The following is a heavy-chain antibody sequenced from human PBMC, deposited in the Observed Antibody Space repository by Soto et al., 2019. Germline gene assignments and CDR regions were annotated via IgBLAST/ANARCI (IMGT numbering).Heavy chain of an antibody. D-gene: IGHD3-3*01. CDR1: GGSISSGGYS. J-gene: IGHJ6*02. CDR3: ARGGKYYDFWSGYYMDYYYGMDV. V-gene: IGHV4-30-2*01. Sequence: PSETLSLTCAVSGGSISSGGYSWSWIRQPPGKGLEWIGYIYHSGSTYYNPSLKSRVTISVDRSKNQFSLKLSSVTAADTAVYYCARGGKYYDFWSGYYMDYYYGMDVWGQGTTVTVSS. CDR2: IYHSGST.